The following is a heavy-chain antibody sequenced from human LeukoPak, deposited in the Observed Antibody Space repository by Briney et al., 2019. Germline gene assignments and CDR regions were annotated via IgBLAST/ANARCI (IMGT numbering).Heavy chain of an antibody. D-gene: IGHD3-10*01. V-gene: IGHV4-39*01. Sequence: SETLSLTCSVSGASVTSGGFYWGWLRQPPGKGLEWIATVYYTGSTYYNPSLKSRVTISIDTSKNQFSLRLTSVTTTDTAIYHCARHSGSGSLSRPFDPWGQGTLVAVSS. CDR3: ARHSGSGSLSRPFDP. CDR1: GASVTSGGFY. J-gene: IGHJ5*02. CDR2: VYYTGST.